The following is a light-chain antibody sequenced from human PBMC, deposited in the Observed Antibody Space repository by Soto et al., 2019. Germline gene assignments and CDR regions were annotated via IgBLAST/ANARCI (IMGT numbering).Light chain of an antibody. Sequence: DIVMTQSPDSLAVSLGERATINCKSSQSVLYNSNNKNYLAWYQQKPGQPPKLLIYWASTRESGVPDRFSGSRSGPDFSLTITSLQAEDVAVYYCQQYYTTPTWTFGQGTKVEIK. V-gene: IGKV4-1*01. CDR1: QSVLYNSNNKNY. CDR2: WAS. J-gene: IGKJ1*01. CDR3: QQYYTTPTWT.